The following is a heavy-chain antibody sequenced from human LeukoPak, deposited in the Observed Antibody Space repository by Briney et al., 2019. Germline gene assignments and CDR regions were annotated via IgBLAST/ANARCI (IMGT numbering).Heavy chain of an antibody. Sequence: PSGTLSLTCAVSGGSISSSNWWSWVRQPPGKGLEWIGEINHSGSTNYNPSLKSRVTISVDTSKNQFSLKLSSVTAADTAVYYCARGKRITMVRGVIKIFDYWGQGTLVTVSS. CDR3: ARGKRITMVRGVIKIFDY. CDR2: INHSGST. CDR1: GGSISSSNW. V-gene: IGHV4-4*02. D-gene: IGHD3-10*01. J-gene: IGHJ4*02.